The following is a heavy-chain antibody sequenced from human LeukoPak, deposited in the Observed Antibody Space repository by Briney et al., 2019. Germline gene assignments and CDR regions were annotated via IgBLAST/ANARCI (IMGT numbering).Heavy chain of an antibody. CDR1: GFTFSSYA. CDR2: ISGSGGST. D-gene: IGHD6-19*01. CDR3: AKRGSSGWDYYYMDV. Sequence: PGGSLRLSCAASGFTFSSYAMSWVRQAPGKGLEWVSAISGSGGSTYYADSVKGRFTISRDNSKNTLYPQMNSLRAEDTAVYYCAKRGSSGWDYYYMDVWGKGTTVTVSS. V-gene: IGHV3-23*01. J-gene: IGHJ6*03.